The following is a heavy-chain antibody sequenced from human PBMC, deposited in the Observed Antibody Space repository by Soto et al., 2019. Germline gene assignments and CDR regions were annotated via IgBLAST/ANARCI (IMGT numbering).Heavy chain of an antibody. CDR3: ARQVGVLDPFDR. CDR1: GFAFSSYG. Sequence: VQLVESGGVLVQPGGSLRLSCAASGFAFSSYGMHWVRQAPGKGLEWVAVIWYDGTNKNYADSVKGRFTISRDNSRNTLSLQMYSLRAEDTAVYYCARQVGVLDPFDRWGQGTLVTVSS. J-gene: IGHJ4*02. V-gene: IGHV3-33*08. CDR2: IWYDGTNK. D-gene: IGHD1-26*01.